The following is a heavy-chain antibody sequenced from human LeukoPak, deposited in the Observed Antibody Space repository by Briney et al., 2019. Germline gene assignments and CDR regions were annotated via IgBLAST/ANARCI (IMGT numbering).Heavy chain of an antibody. CDR3: ARLGGYGDYPDYFDY. CDR2: IYPGDSDT. CDR1: GYSFTSYW. D-gene: IGHD4-17*01. Sequence: GESLRTSCKGSGYSFTSYWIGWARQMPGKGLEWMGIIYPGDSDTRYSPSFQGQVTISADKSISTAYLQWSSLKASDTAMYYCARLGGYGDYPDYFDYWGQGTLVTVSS. J-gene: IGHJ4*02. V-gene: IGHV5-51*01.